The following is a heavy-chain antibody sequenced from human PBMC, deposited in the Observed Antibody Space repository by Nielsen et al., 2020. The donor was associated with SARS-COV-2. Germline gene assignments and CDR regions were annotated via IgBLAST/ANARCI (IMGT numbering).Heavy chain of an antibody. CDR1: GFTFDDYA. CDR2: ISWNSGSI. Sequence: SLKISCAASGFTFDDYAMHWVRQAPGKGLEWVSGISWNSGSIGYADSVKGRFTISRDNAKNSLYLQMNSLRAEDTALYYCALLPAASYYYGMDVWGQGTTVTSP. J-gene: IGHJ6*02. D-gene: IGHD2-2*01. V-gene: IGHV3-9*01. CDR3: ALLPAASYYYGMDV.